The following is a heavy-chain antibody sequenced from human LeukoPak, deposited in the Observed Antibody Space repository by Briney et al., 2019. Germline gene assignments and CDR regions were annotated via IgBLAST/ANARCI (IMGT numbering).Heavy chain of an antibody. CDR3: AGGQWLVLGDAFDI. Sequence: PGGPLRLSCAASGFTFSSYEMNWVRQAPGKGLEWVSYISSSGSTIYYADSVKGRFTISRDNAKNSLYLQVNSLRAEDTAVYYCAGGQWLVLGDAFDIWGQGTMVTVSS. V-gene: IGHV3-48*03. CDR1: GFTFSSYE. CDR2: ISSSGSTI. D-gene: IGHD6-19*01. J-gene: IGHJ3*02.